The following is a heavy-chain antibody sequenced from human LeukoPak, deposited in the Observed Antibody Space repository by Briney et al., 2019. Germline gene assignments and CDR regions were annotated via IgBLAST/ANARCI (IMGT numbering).Heavy chain of an antibody. V-gene: IGHV4-59*01. D-gene: IGHD6-13*01. Sequence: PSETLSLTCTVSGGSISSYYWSWIRQPPGKGLEWIGYIYYSGSTNYNPSLKSRVTISVDTSKNQFSLKLSSVTAADTAVYYCARVGIAAAGTYYYYGMDVWGQGTTVTVSS. CDR2: IYYSGST. CDR1: GGSISSYY. J-gene: IGHJ6*02. CDR3: ARVGIAAAGTYYYYGMDV.